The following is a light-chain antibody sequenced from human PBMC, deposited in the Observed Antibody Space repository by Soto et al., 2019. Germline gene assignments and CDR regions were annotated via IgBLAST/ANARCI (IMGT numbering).Light chain of an antibody. J-gene: IGKJ1*01. CDR1: QSVSSSY. V-gene: IGKV3-20*01. CDR3: QQYGSSPAWT. Sequence: EIVLTQSPGTLSLSLGERATLSCRASQSVSSSYLAWYQQKPGQAPRLLIHGASSRASGIPDRFSGSGSGTEFTLTISRLEPEDFAVYYCQQYGSSPAWTFGQGTKVEIK. CDR2: GAS.